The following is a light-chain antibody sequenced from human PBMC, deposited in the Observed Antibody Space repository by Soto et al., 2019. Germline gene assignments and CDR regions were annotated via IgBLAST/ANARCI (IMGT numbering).Light chain of an antibody. Sequence: QSVLTQPSSLSESPGQSISISCTGTSSYVESYKLVSWYQQHPDKAPKLIIYEGNKRPSGVSNRFSGSKSGNTASLTISGLQAEDDADYYCCSYAGSTTFYVFGTGTKVTVL. CDR3: CSYAGSTTFYV. V-gene: IGLV2-23*01. CDR1: SSYVESYKL. J-gene: IGLJ1*01. CDR2: EGN.